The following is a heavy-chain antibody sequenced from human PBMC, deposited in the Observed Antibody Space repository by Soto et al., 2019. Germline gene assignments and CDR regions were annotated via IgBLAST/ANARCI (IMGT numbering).Heavy chain of an antibody. CDR3: ARQDYNFLTGYYETFDY. CDR2: MYYSGST. CDR1: GGSINSSTYY. V-gene: IGHV4-39*01. Sequence: PSGSLSLTCTVSGGSINSSTYYWGWIRQPPGKGLEWIGSMYYSGSTYYNPSLRSRVTISVDTSKNQFSLKLSSVTATDTAVYYCARQDYNFLTGYYETFDYWGQGTLVTVSS. D-gene: IGHD3-9*01. J-gene: IGHJ4*02.